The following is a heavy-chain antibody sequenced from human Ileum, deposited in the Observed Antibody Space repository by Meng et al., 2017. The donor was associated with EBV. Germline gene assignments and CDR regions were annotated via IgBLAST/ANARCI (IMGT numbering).Heavy chain of an antibody. CDR2: AYYTGST. J-gene: IGHJ4*02. CDR3: ARDHGSSNWFYY. D-gene: IGHD1-1*01. CDR1: GDSVSGRNYY. Sequence: LQLQEAGPGLVKPSEPLSLTCTVAGDSVSGRNYYWGWIRQAPGKGLEWIGTAYYTGSTSYNPSLKSRVTISVDTSKSQLSLKVDSVTAADTAIYFCARDHGSSNWFYYWGQGTLVTVSS. V-gene: IGHV4-39*07.